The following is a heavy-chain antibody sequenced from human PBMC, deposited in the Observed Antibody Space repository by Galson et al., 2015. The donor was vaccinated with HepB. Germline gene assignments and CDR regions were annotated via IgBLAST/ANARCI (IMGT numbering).Heavy chain of an antibody. V-gene: IGHV3-7*03. CDR2: IKQDGSEK. J-gene: IGHJ5*02. CDR3: ARDGGWEPYNWFDP. Sequence: SLRLSCAASGFTFSSYWMSWVRQAPGKGLEWVANIKQDGSEKYYVDSEKGRFTISRDNAKNSLYLQMNSLRAEDTAVYYCARDGGWEPYNWFDPWGQGTLVTVSS. CDR1: GFTFSSYW. D-gene: IGHD1-26*01.